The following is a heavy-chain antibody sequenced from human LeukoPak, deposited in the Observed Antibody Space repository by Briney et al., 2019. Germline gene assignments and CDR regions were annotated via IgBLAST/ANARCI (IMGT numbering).Heavy chain of an antibody. D-gene: IGHD3-16*01. Sequence: PGRSLRLSCTGSGFTFGDHAMSWVRQAPGKGLEWVGFIRSKAYGGTTEYAASVKGRFSISREDSKSIAYLQMSSLKIEDTAVYYCARGPIYLWLYNGMDVWGQGTTVTASS. J-gene: IGHJ6*02. CDR3: ARGPIYLWLYNGMDV. V-gene: IGHV3-49*04. CDR1: GFTFGDHA. CDR2: IRSKAYGGTT.